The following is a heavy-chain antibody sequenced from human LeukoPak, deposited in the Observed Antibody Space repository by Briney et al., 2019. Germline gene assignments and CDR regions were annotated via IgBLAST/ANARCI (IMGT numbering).Heavy chain of an antibody. CDR1: GYDFTTYY. Sequence: GASLKISCKGSGYDFTTYYVGWVRQMPGKGLEWMGIIYPGDSDTRYSPSFQGQVTISADKSISAAYLQWSSLKASDTAMYYCARVRAYSSASYYFDSWGQGTLVTVSS. D-gene: IGHD3-10*01. CDR2: IYPGDSDT. CDR3: ARVRAYSSASYYFDS. J-gene: IGHJ4*02. V-gene: IGHV5-51*01.